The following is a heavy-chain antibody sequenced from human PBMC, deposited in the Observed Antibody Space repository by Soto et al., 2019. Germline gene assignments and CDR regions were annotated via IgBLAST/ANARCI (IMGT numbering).Heavy chain of an antibody. V-gene: IGHV1-18*01. D-gene: IGHD1-1*01. CDR2: ISAHNGNT. J-gene: IGHJ4*02. Sequence: QVHLVQSGAEVKKPGASVKVSCKGSGYTFTTYGITWVRQAPGQGLEWMGWISAHNGNTNYAKKLQGRVTVTRDKSTSTAYMELRSLRSDDTAVYYCARGGYGDYWGQGALVTVSS. CDR1: GYTFTTYG. CDR3: ARGGYGDY.